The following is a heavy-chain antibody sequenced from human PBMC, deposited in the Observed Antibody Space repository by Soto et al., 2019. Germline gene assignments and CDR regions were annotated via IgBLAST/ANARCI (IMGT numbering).Heavy chain of an antibody. Sequence: ETLSLTCTVSGASISSSYWSWIRQSPERGLEWIAYVYHTGATNYNPSLKSRVTISLDTSKGQFSLNLTSLTTADTAVYFCARGGNRYSNVASGVGGFDYWGQGSLVTVS. CDR3: ARGGNRYSNVASGVGGFDY. D-gene: IGHD5-12*01. CDR2: VYHTGAT. CDR1: GASISSSY. V-gene: IGHV4-59*01. J-gene: IGHJ4*02.